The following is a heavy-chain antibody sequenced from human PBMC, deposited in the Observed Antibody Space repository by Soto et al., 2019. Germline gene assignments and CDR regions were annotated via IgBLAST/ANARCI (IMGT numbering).Heavy chain of an antibody. CDR2: INAGNGNT. J-gene: IGHJ6*02. D-gene: IGHD3-10*01. CDR3: ASSRITMVPYGMDV. V-gene: IGHV1-3*01. CDR1: GYTFTSYA. Sequence: QVQLVQSGAEVKKPGASVKVSCKASGYTFTSYAMHWVRQAPGQRLEWMGWINAGNGNTKYSQKFQGRVTITRDTSASTDYMELSRLRSEDTAVYYCASSRITMVPYGMDVWGQGTTVTVSS.